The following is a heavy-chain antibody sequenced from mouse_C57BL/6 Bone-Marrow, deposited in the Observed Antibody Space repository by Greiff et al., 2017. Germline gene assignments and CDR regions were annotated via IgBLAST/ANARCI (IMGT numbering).Heavy chain of an antibody. CDR1: GYTFTSYW. Sequence: QVQLQQPGAELVRPGTSVKLSCKASGYTFTSYWMHWVKQRPGQGLEWIGVIDPSDSYTNYNQKFKGKATLTVDTSSSTAYMQLSSRTSEDSAVYYCARNYYGNRYYFDYWGQGTTLTVSS. CDR3: ARNYYGNRYYFDY. D-gene: IGHD2-1*01. V-gene: IGHV1-59*01. CDR2: IDPSDSYT. J-gene: IGHJ2*01.